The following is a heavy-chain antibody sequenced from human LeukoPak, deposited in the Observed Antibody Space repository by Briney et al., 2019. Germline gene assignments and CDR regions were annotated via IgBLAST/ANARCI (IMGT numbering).Heavy chain of an antibody. Sequence: ASVKVSCKASGYTFTSYGISWVRQAPGQGLEWMGWISAYNGNTNYAQKFQGRVTMTRDTSISTAYLELSRLRSDDTAVYYCARDQTTHTVTTFAALGYWGQGTLVTVSS. CDR2: ISAYNGNT. CDR3: ARDQTTHTVTTFAALGY. J-gene: IGHJ4*02. CDR1: GYTFTSYG. V-gene: IGHV1-18*01. D-gene: IGHD4-17*01.